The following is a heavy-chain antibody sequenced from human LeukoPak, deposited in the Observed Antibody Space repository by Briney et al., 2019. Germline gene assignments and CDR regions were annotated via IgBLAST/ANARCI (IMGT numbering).Heavy chain of an antibody. CDR3: AREAPGSGAIAY. D-gene: IGHD1-14*01. V-gene: IGHV4-59*03. J-gene: IGHJ4*02. CDR2: IYYTGTT. Sequence: PSETLSLTCTFSGASSSHYYWTWIRQPPGKGLEWIGYIYYTGTTNYNPSLKSRVTLSIDTSKNQFSLKLTSLTAADTAVYYCAREAPGSGAIAYWGKGTLVTVSS. CDR1: GASSSHYY.